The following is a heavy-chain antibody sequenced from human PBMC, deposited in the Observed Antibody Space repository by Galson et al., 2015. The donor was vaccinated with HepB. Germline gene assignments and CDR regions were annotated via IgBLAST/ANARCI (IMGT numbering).Heavy chain of an antibody. J-gene: IGHJ3*02. V-gene: IGHV1-3*01. CDR2: INAGNGNT. Sequence: SVKVSCKASGFTFTSYAMNWARQAPGQRLEWMGWINAGNGNTKYSQKFQGRVTITRDTSASTAYMELSSLRSEDTAVYYCARSYYYDVSGYPLPDAFDIWGQGTMVTVSS. CDR1: GFTFTSYA. D-gene: IGHD3-22*01. CDR3: ARSYYYDVSGYPLPDAFDI.